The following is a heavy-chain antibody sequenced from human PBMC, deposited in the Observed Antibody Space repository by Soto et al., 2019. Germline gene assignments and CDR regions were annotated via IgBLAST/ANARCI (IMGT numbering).Heavy chain of an antibody. J-gene: IGHJ4*02. V-gene: IGHV4-59*02. CDR1: GGSVSTYW. CDR3: ARGPGTSGTYHYFFDY. D-gene: IGHD3-10*01. Sequence: PSETLSLTCTVSGGSVSTYWWSWIRQPPGKGLEWIGYIYNTGSTNYNPSLKSRVTISLDASKNQFSLKLSSVTAADPAGYYCARGPGTSGTYHYFFDYWGPGMLVTVSS. CDR2: IYNTGST.